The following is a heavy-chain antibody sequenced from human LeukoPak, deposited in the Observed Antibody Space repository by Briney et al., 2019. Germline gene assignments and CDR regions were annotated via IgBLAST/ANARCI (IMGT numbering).Heavy chain of an antibody. J-gene: IGHJ4*02. CDR2: ISGSGGST. CDR3: AKDFVLMVYGD. V-gene: IGHV3-23*01. CDR1: GFTVSSNY. D-gene: IGHD2-8*01. Sequence: PGGSLRLSCAASGFTVSSNYMSWVRQAPGKGLEWVSAISGSGGSTYYADSVKGRFTISRDNSKNTLYLQMNSLRAEDTAVYYCAKDFVLMVYGDWGQGTLVTVSS.